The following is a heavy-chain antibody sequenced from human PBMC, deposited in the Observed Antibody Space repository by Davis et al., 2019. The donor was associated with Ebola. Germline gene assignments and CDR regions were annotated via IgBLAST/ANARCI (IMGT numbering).Heavy chain of an antibody. D-gene: IGHD4-17*01. CDR2: VHGGNGNT. Sequence: ASVKVSCKASGFTLTKYAIHWVRQAPGQRLEWMGWVHGGNGNTKYSQRFQGRVTITRDTSASTAYMELSSLRSEDTAVYYCARDPPYGDYHFDYWGQGTLVTVSS. V-gene: IGHV1-3*01. CDR1: GFTLTKYA. CDR3: ARDPPYGDYHFDY. J-gene: IGHJ4*02.